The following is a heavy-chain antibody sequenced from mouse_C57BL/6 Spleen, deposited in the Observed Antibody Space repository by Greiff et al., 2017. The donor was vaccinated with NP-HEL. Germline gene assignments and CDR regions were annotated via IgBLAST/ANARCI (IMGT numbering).Heavy chain of an antibody. J-gene: IGHJ2*01. Sequence: VQLQQSGAELMKPGASVTLSCKATGYTFTGYWIEWVKQRPGHGLEWIGDILPGSGSTHYNEKFKGKATFTADTSSTTAYMQLSSLTTDDSSVDYCASNGDDGYYGFAYWGQGTPVTVSA. CDR2: ILPGSGST. V-gene: IGHV1-9*01. D-gene: IGHD2-3*01. CDR1: GYTFTGYW. CDR3: ASNGDDGYYGFAY.